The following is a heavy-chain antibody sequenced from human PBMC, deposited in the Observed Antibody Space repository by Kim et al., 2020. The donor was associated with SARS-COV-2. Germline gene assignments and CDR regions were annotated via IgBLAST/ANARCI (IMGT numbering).Heavy chain of an antibody. Sequence: GGSLRLSCAASGFIFSGYVMHWVRRAPGKGLEFVSAISSNGGSTYYANSVKGRFTISRDNSKNTLYLQMGSLRAEDMAVYYCARGYSSGYYYGMDVWGQGTTVTVSS. CDR1: GFIFSGYV. J-gene: IGHJ6*02. CDR3: ARGYSSGYYYGMDV. CDR2: ISSNGGST. D-gene: IGHD6-19*01. V-gene: IGHV3-64*01.